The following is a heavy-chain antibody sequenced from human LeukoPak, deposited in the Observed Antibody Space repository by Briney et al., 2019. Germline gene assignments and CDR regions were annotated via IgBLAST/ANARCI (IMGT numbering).Heavy chain of an antibody. D-gene: IGHD5-18*01. CDR3: ARHPRNRADTAMVFDI. CDR2: INHSGST. V-gene: IGHV4-34*01. J-gene: IGHJ3*02. Sequence: PSETLSLTCAVYGGSFSGYYWSWIRQPPGKGLEWIGEINHSGSTNYNPSLKSRVTISVDTSKNQFSLKLSSVTAADTAVYYCARHPRNRADTAMVFDIWGQGTMVTVSS. CDR1: GGSFSGYY.